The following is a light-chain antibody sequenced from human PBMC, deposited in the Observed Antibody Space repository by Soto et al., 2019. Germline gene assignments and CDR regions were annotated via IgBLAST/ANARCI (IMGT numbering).Light chain of an antibody. V-gene: IGLV2-8*01. CDR3: QSYAGSKNYV. Sequence: QSALTQPPSASGSPGQSVTISCTGTKRDIGVYDFVSWYQHHPGKAPRLIIYEVVQRPSGVPDRFSGSKSGNTASLTVSGLQAADEADYFCQSYAGSKNYVFGSGTKLTV. CDR2: EVV. CDR1: KRDIGVYDF. J-gene: IGLJ1*01.